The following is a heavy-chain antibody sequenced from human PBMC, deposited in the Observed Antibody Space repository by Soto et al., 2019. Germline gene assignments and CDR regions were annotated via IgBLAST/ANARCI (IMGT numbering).Heavy chain of an antibody. D-gene: IGHD5-12*01. CDR1: GFTFSSYA. Sequence: PGGSLRLSCAASGFTFSSYAMSWGRQAPGKGLEWVSAISGSGGSTYYADSVKGRFTISRDNSKNTLYLQMNSLRAEDTAVYYCARNGRDGYNYNWFDPWGQGTLVTVSS. V-gene: IGHV3-23*01. J-gene: IGHJ5*02. CDR3: ARNGRDGYNYNWFDP. CDR2: ISGSGGST.